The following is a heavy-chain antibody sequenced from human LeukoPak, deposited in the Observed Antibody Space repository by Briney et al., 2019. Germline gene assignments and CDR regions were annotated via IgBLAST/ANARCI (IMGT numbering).Heavy chain of an antibody. D-gene: IGHD1-14*01. J-gene: IGHJ4*02. Sequence: SETLSLTCTVSLDSTTSNFWSWVRRPPGKGLEWIGEIHRSGSPNYNPSLQSWVTISIDRSRNQIVLELSSVTAADTAVYYCAREILGGFNPGAYWGQGTLVTVSS. CDR3: AREILGGFNPGAY. CDR2: IHRSGSP. CDR1: LDSTTSNF. V-gene: IGHV4-4*02.